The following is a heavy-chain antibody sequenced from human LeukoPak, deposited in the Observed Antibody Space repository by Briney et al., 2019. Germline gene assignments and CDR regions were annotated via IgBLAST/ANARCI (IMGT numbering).Heavy chain of an antibody. D-gene: IGHD6-19*01. CDR2: IKEDGADK. Sequence: GGSLRPSCAASGFTFRSYWMTWVRQAPGKGLEWVANIKEDGADKYYVDSVRGRFTISRDNAKNSLYLQMNSLRDKDTAVYYCARSRAVAIWGQGTLVIVSS. V-gene: IGHV3-7*04. J-gene: IGHJ4*02. CDR1: GFTFRSYW. CDR3: ARSRAVAI.